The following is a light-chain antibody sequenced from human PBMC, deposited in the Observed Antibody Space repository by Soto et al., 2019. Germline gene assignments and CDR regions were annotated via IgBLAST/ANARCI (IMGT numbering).Light chain of an antibody. V-gene: IGKV1-39*01. CDR2: DAA. Sequence: DIQMTQLPYCLSAAVGASVPMACRASQNISTYLNWYQQKPGKAPKLLIFDAASLQSGVPSRFSGGGSRTDFTLTISSLQPEDFATYYCQQSYSAPCTFGPGTKVDIK. CDR1: QNISTY. CDR3: QQSYSAPCT. J-gene: IGKJ3*01.